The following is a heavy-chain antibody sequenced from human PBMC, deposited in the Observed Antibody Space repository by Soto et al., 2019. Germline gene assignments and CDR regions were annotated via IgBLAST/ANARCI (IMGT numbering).Heavy chain of an antibody. Sequence: SSETLSLTCTVSGGSISSGDYYWSWIRQPPGKGLEWIGYIYYSGSTNYNPSLKSRVTISVDTSNNQFSLKLSSVTAADTAVYYCARRWGAAFDYWGQGTLVTVSS. CDR3: ARRWGAAFDY. J-gene: IGHJ4*02. CDR1: GGSISSGDYY. CDR2: IYYSGST. V-gene: IGHV4-30-4*01. D-gene: IGHD1-26*01.